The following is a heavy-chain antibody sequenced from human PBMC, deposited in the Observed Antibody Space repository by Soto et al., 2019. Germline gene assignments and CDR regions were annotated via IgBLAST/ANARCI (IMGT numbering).Heavy chain of an antibody. D-gene: IGHD5-18*01. CDR1: GGTFSSYA. CDR3: ARVDMDTAIGSESFDY. J-gene: IGHJ4*02. V-gene: IGHV1-69*13. Sequence: ASVKVSCKASGGTFSSYAISWVRQAPGQGLEWMGGIIPIFGTANYAQKFQGRVTITADESTSTAYMELSSLRSEDTAVYYCARVDMDTAIGSESFDYWGQGTLVTVSS. CDR2: IIPIFGTA.